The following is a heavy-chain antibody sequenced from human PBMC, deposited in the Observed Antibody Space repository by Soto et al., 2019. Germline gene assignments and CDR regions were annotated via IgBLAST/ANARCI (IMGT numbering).Heavy chain of an antibody. CDR1: GGSISSYY. CDR2: IYYSGST. J-gene: IGHJ4*02. D-gene: IGHD3-16*02. CDR3: ARVSMITFGGVIVDY. V-gene: IGHV4-59*01. Sequence: PSETLSLTCTVSGGSISSYYWSWIRQPPGKGLEWIGYIYYSGSTNYNPSLKSRVTISVDTSKNQFSLKLSSVTAADTAVYYCARVSMITFGGVIVDYWGQGPLVTVSS.